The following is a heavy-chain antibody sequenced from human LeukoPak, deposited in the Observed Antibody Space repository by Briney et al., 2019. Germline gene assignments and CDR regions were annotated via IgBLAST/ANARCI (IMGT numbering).Heavy chain of an antibody. CDR3: ARGSLDAFDI. CDR1: GYTFTEYY. CDR2: INPNSGGT. Sequence: ASVKVSFKASGYTFTEYYMHWLRQAPGPGLEWMGMINPNSGGTKYAQKFQGRVTMTRDTSISTDYLELTRLIFDDTAVHYCARGSLDAFDIWGPGTLVTVSS. V-gene: IGHV1-2*02. J-gene: IGHJ3*02.